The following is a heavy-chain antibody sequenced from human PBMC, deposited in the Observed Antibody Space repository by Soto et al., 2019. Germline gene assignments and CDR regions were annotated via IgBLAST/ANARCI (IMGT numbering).Heavy chain of an antibody. V-gene: IGHV3-23*01. Sequence: EVQLLDSGGGLVQPGGSLRLSCAASGFTFSKYAMTWVRQGPGKGLEWVSGISGSGGRSYYADSVRGRFTISRDNSKSTLYLQMNSLTAEHTAVYYCAKAYFVRSSEQPYYFDYWGQGTLVTASS. CDR3: AKAYFVRSSEQPYYFDY. J-gene: IGHJ4*02. CDR2: ISGSGGRS. D-gene: IGHD3-10*01. CDR1: GFTFSKYA.